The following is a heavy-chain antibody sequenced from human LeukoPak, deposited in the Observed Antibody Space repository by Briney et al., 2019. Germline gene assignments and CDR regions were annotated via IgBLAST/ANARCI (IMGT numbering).Heavy chain of an antibody. CDR3: ARGGDLTGYSDY. CDR1: GFTFSSYA. J-gene: IGHJ4*02. CDR2: IYSGGST. Sequence: GGSLRLSCAASGFTFSSYAMSWVRQAPGKGLEWVSVIYSGGSTYYADSVKGRFTISRDNSKNTLYLQMNSLRAEDTAVYDCARGGDLTGYSDYWGQGTLVTVSS. V-gene: IGHV3-66*01. D-gene: IGHD3-9*01.